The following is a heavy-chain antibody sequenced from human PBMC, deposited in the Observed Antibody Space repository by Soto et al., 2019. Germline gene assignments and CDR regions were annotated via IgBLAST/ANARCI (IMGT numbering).Heavy chain of an antibody. CDR3: ARSVAVPGAHIDY. CDR2: VYYTGST. D-gene: IGHD6-19*01. V-gene: IGHV4-59*01. J-gene: IGHJ4*02. Sequence: PSETLSLTCIVSGGSISGSYWSWRRQSPGKGLEWLGYVYYTGSTNYSPSLRSRVSISVDTSKNEFSLRLSSVTAADTAVYFCARSVAVPGAHIDYWGQGTQVTVS. CDR1: GGSISGSY.